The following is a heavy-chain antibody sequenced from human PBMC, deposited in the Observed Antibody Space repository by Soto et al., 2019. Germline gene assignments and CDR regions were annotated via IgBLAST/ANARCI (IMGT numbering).Heavy chain of an antibody. CDR2: INHSGST. CDR1: GGSFSGYY. D-gene: IGHD2-15*01. V-gene: IGHV4-34*01. J-gene: IGHJ5*02. CDR3: AVVVAATSNWFDP. Sequence: PSETLSLTCAVYGGSFSGYYWSWIRQPPGKGLEWIGEINHSGSTNYNPSLKSRVTISVDTSKNQFSLKLSSVTAADTAVYYCAVVVAATSNWFDPWGQGTLVTVSS.